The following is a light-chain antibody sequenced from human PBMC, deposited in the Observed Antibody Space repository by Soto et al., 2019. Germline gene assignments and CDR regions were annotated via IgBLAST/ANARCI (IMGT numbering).Light chain of an antibody. V-gene: IGLV1-44*01. CDR2: TDN. CDR3: ASWDNSLTGVV. Sequence: QSVLTQPPSASGAPGQRVIISCSGSSSNIGTKTVSWYQQLPGTAPKLLIYTDNQRPSGVPDRFSGSKSGTSASLAISGLQSEDEADYYCASWDNSLTGVVFGGGTKVTV. CDR1: SSNIGTKT. J-gene: IGLJ2*01.